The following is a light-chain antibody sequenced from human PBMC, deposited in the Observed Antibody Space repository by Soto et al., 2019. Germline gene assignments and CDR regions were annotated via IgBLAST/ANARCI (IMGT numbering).Light chain of an antibody. CDR1: QSVSSI. CDR2: GAS. J-gene: IGKJ1*01. CDR3: QQYNNWPPLA. Sequence: EIVMKQSPATLSVSPGERATLSCRASQSVSSILAWYQQKPGQAPRLLIYGASTRATGIPARFSGSGSGTEFTLSISSLQSEDFAVYYCQQYNNWPPLAFGQGTKVEIK. V-gene: IGKV3-15*01.